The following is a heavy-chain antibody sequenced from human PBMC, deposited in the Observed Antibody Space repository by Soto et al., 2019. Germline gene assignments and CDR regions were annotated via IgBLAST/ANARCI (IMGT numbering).Heavy chain of an antibody. Sequence: ASVKVSCKASGYTFTNYAMHWVRQAPGQRLEWMGWINAGNGNTKYSQKCQGRVTITRDTSASTAYIELSSLRSEDTAVYYCATGGSLYCSFDLWGRVTRVTV. CDR1: GYTFTNYA. CDR3: ATGGSLYCSFDL. V-gene: IGHV1-3*01. D-gene: IGHD1-26*01. CDR2: INAGNGNT. J-gene: IGHJ2*01.